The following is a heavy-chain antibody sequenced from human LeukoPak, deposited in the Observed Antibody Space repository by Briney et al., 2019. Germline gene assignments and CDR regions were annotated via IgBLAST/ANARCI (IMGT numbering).Heavy chain of an antibody. CDR1: GYTFTGYY. J-gene: IGHJ4*02. CDR2: INPNSGGT. CDR3: ARDRGYGDLGGLDY. V-gene: IGHV1-2*02. D-gene: IGHD4-17*01. Sequence: GASVKVSCKASGYTFTGYYMHWVRQAPGQGLEWMGWINPNSGGTNYAQKFQGRVTMTRDTSISTAYMELSSLRSEDMAVYYCARDRGYGDLGGLDYWGQGTLVTVSS.